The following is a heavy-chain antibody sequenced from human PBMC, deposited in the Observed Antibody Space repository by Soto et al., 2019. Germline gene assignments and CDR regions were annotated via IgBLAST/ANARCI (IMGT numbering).Heavy chain of an antibody. V-gene: IGHV3-11*01. CDR2: GSGSCRGS. J-gene: IGHJ4*02. CDR1: GFTLSGYY. CDR3: ATNTDHFDY. Sequence: GGSLSLSCAASGFTLSGYYMSWGRQAPGKGLEWVWYGSGSCRGSYYADSANGRFTISRDDAKNSLYLQLMSLWAEDAAVGYWATNTDHFDYWGQGVLVTVSS.